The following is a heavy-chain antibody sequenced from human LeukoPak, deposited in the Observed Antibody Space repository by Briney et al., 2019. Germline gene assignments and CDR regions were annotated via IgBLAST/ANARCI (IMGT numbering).Heavy chain of an antibody. D-gene: IGHD1-26*01. CDR3: ARDVGTTQRNAFDI. CDR2: IYTSVNT. Sequence: LSLTCTVSACSISSGSYYWTWIRQPAGKGPERIGRIYTSVNTNYNPPLKSRVTISVDTSKNQFSLRLSSVTAADTAVYYCARDVGTTQRNAFDIWGEGTIVSDSS. CDR1: ACSISSGSYY. J-gene: IGHJ3*02. V-gene: IGHV4-61*02.